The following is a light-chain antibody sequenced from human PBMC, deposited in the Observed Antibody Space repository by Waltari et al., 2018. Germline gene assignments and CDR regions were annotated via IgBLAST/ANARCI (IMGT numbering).Light chain of an antibody. V-gene: IGLV4-69*01. Sequence: QPELTQSPSASASLGASVKPTCILSSGHSSYASAWHQQQPQKGPRYLMKLNSDGSHNKGDGIPDRFSGSSSGAERYLTISSLQSEDEADYYCQTWGTGTHVVFGGGTKLTVL. CDR1: SGHSSYA. CDR2: LNSDGSH. J-gene: IGLJ2*01. CDR3: QTWGTGTHVV.